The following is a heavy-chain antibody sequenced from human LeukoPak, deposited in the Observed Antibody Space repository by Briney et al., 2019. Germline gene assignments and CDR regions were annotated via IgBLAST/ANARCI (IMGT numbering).Heavy chain of an antibody. CDR1: GYTFTGYY. Sequence: GASVEVSCKASGYTFTGYYMHWVRQAPGQGLEWMGWINPNSGGTNYAQKFQGRVTMTRDTSISTAYMELSRLRSDDTAVYYCARIGCSSTSCYYDYWGQGTLVTVSS. J-gene: IGHJ4*02. D-gene: IGHD2-2*01. CDR2: INPNSGGT. V-gene: IGHV1-2*02. CDR3: ARIGCSSTSCYYDY.